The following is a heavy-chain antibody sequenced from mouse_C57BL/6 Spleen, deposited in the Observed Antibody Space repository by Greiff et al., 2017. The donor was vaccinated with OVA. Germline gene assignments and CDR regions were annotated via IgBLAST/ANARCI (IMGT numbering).Heavy chain of an antibody. CDR1: GYTFTSYW. D-gene: IGHD3-1*01. V-gene: IGHV1-50*01. CDR3: ARGPSGWYFDV. CDR2: IDPSDSYT. Sequence: QVQLQQPGAELVKPGASVKLSCKASGYTFTSYWMQWVKQRPGQGLEWIGEIDPSDSYTNYNQQFKGKATLTVEPSSSTAYMQLSSLTSEDSAVYDGARGPSGWYFDVWGTGTTVTVSS. J-gene: IGHJ1*03.